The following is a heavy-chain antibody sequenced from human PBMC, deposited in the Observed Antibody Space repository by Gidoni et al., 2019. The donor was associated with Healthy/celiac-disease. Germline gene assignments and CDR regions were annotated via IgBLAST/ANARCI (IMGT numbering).Heavy chain of an antibody. CDR3: ARDRSPSYYSSGYTDAFDI. V-gene: IGHV3-33*01. CDR2: IWYDGSNK. J-gene: IGHJ3*02. D-gene: IGHD3-22*01. Sequence: QVQLVESGGGVVQPGRSLRLSCAASGFTFSSYGMPWVRQATGKGFEWVAVIWYDGSNKYYADSVNGRFTISRDNSKNTLYLQMNSLRAEDTSVYYCARDRSPSYYSSGYTDAFDIWGQGTMVTVSS. CDR1: GFTFSSYG.